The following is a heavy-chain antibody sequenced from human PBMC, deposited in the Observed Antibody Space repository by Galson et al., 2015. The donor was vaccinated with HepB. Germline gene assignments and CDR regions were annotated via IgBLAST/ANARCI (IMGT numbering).Heavy chain of an antibody. D-gene: IGHD6-6*01. J-gene: IGHJ6*02. CDR2: IIPILGIA. CDR1: GGTFSSYT. V-gene: IGHV1-69*04. Sequence: SVKVSCKASGGTFSSYTISWVRQAPGQGLEWMGRIIPILGIANYAQKFQGRVTITADKSTSTAYMELSSLRSEDTAVYYCARDVSYSSSPRWYYGMDVWGQGTTVTVSS. CDR3: ARDVSYSSSPRWYYGMDV.